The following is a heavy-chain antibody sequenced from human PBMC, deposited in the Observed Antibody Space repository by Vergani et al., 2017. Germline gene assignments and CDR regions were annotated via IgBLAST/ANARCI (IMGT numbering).Heavy chain of an antibody. Sequence: EVQLLESGGGLVQPGGSLRLSCAASGFTFSSYAMSWFRQAPGKGLEWVGFIRSKAYGGTTEYAASVKGRFTISRDDSKSIAYLQMNSLKTEDTAVYYCTREGVIAAAGDAFDIWGQGTMVTVSS. CDR3: TREGVIAAAGDAFDI. V-gene: IGHV3-49*03. CDR2: IRSKAYGGTT. D-gene: IGHD6-13*01. J-gene: IGHJ3*02. CDR1: GFTFSSYA.